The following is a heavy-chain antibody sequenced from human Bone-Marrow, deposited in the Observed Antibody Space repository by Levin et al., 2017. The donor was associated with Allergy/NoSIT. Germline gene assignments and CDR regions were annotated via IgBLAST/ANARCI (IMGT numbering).Heavy chain of an antibody. J-gene: IGHJ1*01. Sequence: SQTLSLTCLVSGDSILKGHFWGWIRPSPGKGLQWIASIFHTGTTYCDPSLRSRVNISVDTSFHLVFLKPSSVTAAETAVYYCARGRYNAIRGQGTLVTVSS. CDR1: GDSILKGHF. V-gene: IGHV4-38-2*02. D-gene: IGHD2-21*01. CDR3: ARGRYNAI. CDR2: IFHTGTT.